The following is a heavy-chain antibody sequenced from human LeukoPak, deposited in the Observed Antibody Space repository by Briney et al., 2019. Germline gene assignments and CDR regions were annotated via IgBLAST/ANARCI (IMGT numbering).Heavy chain of an antibody. CDR2: IYTSGST. J-gene: IGHJ4*02. D-gene: IGHD3-10*01. CDR3: AKGRGYGSGSYNAFDY. CDR1: GGSISSGSYY. Sequence: SQTLSLTCTVSGGSISSGSYYWSWIRQPAGKGLEWIGRIYTSGSTNYNPSLKSRVTISVDTSKNQFSLKLSSVTAADTAVYYCAKGRGYGSGSYNAFDYWGQGTLVTVSS. V-gene: IGHV4-61*02.